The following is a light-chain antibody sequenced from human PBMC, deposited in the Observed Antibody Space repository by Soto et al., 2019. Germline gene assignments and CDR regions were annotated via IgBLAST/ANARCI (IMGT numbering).Light chain of an antibody. CDR3: QQYDDLPIT. CDR2: DAS. V-gene: IGKV1-33*01. J-gene: IGKJ5*01. CDR1: QDTTNF. Sequence: DIQMTQSPSSLSASVGDRVTITCQASQDTTNFLNWYQQKPGKAPKLLIYDASKLETGVPSRFSGSGSGTDFSFTIDSLQPEDLATYYCQQYDDLPITFGQGTRLEI.